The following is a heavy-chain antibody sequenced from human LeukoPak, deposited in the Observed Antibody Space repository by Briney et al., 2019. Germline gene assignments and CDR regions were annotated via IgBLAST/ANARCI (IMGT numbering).Heavy chain of an antibody. D-gene: IGHD2-15*01. CDR1: GFTFSSYA. Sequence: GGSLRLSCAASGFTFSSYAMHWVRQAPGKGLEWVAVISYDGSNKYYADSVKGRFTISRDNSKNTLYLQMNSLRAEDTAVYYCARDRDIVVVVAATGLDYWGQGTLVTVSS. CDR3: ARDRDIVVVVAATGLDY. V-gene: IGHV3-30-3*01. J-gene: IGHJ4*02. CDR2: ISYDGSNK.